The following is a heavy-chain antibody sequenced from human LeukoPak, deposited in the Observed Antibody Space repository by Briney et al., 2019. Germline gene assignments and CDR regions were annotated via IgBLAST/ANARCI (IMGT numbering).Heavy chain of an antibody. V-gene: IGHV4-59*01. CDR2: IYYSGST. CDR1: GGSISSYY. Sequence: SETLSLTCTVSGGSISSYYWSWIQQPPGKGLEWIGYIYYSGSTNYNPSLKSRVTISVDTSKNQFSLKLSSVTAADTAVYYCARMITMVRGLGWFDPWGQGTLVTVSS. CDR3: ARMITMVRGLGWFDP. J-gene: IGHJ5*02. D-gene: IGHD3-10*01.